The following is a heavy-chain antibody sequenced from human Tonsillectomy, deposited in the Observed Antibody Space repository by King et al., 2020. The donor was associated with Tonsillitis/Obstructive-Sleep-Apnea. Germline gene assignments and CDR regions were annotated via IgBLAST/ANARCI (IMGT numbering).Heavy chain of an antibody. V-gene: IGHV7-4-1*02. J-gene: IGHJ5*02. D-gene: IGHD3-3*01. CDR2: INTNTGNP. CDR1: GYTFTNYP. Sequence: QLVQSGSELKKPGASVEVSCKASGYTFTNYPMNWVRQAPGQGLEWMGWINTNTGNPTYAQGFTGRFVFSLDTSVSTAFLQISSLEADDTAIYYCARGAGDFWSGPINWFDPWGQGNLVTVSS. CDR3: ARGAGDFWSGPINWFDP.